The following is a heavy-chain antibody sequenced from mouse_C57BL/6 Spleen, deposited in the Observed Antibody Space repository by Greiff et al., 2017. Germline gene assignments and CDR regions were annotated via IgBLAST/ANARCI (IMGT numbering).Heavy chain of an antibody. CDR2: INPNNGGT. CDR3: ARWLPPMDY. J-gene: IGHJ4*01. CDR1: GYTFTDYY. V-gene: IGHV1-26*01. Sequence: VQLQQSGPELVKPVASVKISCKASGYTFTDYYMNWVKQSHGKSLEWIGDINPNNGGTSYNQKFKGKATLTVDKSSSTAYMELRSLTSEDSAVYYCARWLPPMDYWGQGTSVTVSS. D-gene: IGHD2-2*01.